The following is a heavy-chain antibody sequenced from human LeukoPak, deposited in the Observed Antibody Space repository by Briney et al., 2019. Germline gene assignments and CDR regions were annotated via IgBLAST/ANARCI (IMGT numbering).Heavy chain of an antibody. D-gene: IGHD3-22*01. Sequence: GGSLRLSCAASGFTLSTYAMSWVRQAPGKRLEWVSVISGSGGGTYSADSLKGRFTVSRDNSKNTLYLQMNSLRAEDTAVYYCARGESSSAYSPHDYWGQGILVTDSS. V-gene: IGHV3-23*01. CDR3: ARGESSSAYSPHDY. J-gene: IGHJ4*02. CDR1: GFTLSTYA. CDR2: ISGSGGGT.